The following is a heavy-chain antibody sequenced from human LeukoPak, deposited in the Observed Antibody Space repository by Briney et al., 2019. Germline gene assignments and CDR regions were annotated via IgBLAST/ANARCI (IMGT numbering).Heavy chain of an antibody. CDR3: ARGMWTMVTTFDY. J-gene: IGHJ4*02. Sequence: SETLSLTCTVSGGSIRNYFWSWIRQPPGKGLEWIAYIDYSGTTNYNPSLKSRVIISVDTSKNQFSLKLTSVTAADTAVYYCARGMWTMVTTFDYWGQGTLVTVSS. V-gene: IGHV4-59*01. CDR1: GGSIRNYF. CDR2: IDYSGTT. D-gene: IGHD4/OR15-4a*01.